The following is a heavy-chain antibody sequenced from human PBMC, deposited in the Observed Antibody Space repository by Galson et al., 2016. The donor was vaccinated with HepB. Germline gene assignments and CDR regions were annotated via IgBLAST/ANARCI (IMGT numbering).Heavy chain of an antibody. CDR3: ARIRAGTTFHFDS. CDR2: VVRAGTA. Sequence: SETLSLTCSVSGDSMTGYYWTWIRQPGGKGLEWLGRVVRAGTAKYHTPHTRRVSMSVDTSKNEFSLRLTSVTAADTDVYYCARIRAGTTFHFDSWGQGTLVTVSS. CDR1: GDSMTGYY. V-gene: IGHV4-4*07. J-gene: IGHJ4*02. D-gene: IGHD1/OR15-1a*01.